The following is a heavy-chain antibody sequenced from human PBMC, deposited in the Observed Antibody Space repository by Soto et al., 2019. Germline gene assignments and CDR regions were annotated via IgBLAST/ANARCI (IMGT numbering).Heavy chain of an antibody. J-gene: IGHJ4*02. CDR1: GGTFSSYA. V-gene: IGHV1-69*01. Sequence: QVQLVQSGAEVKKPGSSVKVSCKASGGTFSSYAISWVRQTPGQGLEWMGGIIPIFDTANYVQKCQVRVTITEDESTSTAYMELSSLRSEDTDVYYCASTYEYSSGWYAHWGQGTLVTVSS. CDR3: ASTYEYSSGWYAH. CDR2: IIPIFDTA. D-gene: IGHD6-19*01.